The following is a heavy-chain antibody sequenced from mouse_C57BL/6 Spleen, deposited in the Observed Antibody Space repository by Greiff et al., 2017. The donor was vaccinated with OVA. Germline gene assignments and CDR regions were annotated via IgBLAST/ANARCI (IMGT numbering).Heavy chain of an antibody. CDR3: ARAFYYYGYFDV. D-gene: IGHD1-1*01. V-gene: IGHV5-17*01. CDR1: GFTFSDYG. CDR2: ISSGCSTI. Sequence: EVMLVESGGGLVKPGGSLKLSCAASGFTFSDYGMHWVRQAPEKGLEWVAYISSGCSTIYYADTVKGRFTISRDNAKNTLFLQMTSLRSEDTAMYYCARAFYYYGYFDVWGTGTTVTVSS. J-gene: IGHJ1*03.